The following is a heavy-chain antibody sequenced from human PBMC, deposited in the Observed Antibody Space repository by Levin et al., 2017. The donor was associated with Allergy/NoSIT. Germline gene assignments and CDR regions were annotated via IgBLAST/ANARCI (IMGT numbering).Heavy chain of an antibody. J-gene: IGHJ6*02. CDR3: ARRHYAGLARDDYAMDV. CDR2: ISPYNGDT. D-gene: IGHD5-12*01. V-gene: IGHV1-18*01. CDR1: GYTFTIYG. Sequence: ASVKVSCKASGYTFTIYGISWVRQAPGQRLEWMGWISPYNGDTKVAQNVQGRVTMTTDTSSSTAYMELRSLTSDDTDVYYCARRHYAGLARDDYAMDVWGQGTTVTVSS.